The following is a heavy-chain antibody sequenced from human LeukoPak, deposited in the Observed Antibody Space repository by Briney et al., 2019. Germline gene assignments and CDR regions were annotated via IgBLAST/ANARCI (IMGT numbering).Heavy chain of an antibody. J-gene: IGHJ4*02. CDR1: GFTFSSYG. D-gene: IGHD2-2*01. V-gene: IGHV3-30*02. CDR3: AKGGEVVPAALDY. CDR2: IRYDGSNK. Sequence: QSGGSLRLSSAASGFTFSSYGMHWVRQAPGKGLEWVAFIRYDGSNKYYADSVKGRFTISRDNSKNTLYLQMNSLRAEDTAVYYCAKGGEVVPAALDYWGQGTLVTVSS.